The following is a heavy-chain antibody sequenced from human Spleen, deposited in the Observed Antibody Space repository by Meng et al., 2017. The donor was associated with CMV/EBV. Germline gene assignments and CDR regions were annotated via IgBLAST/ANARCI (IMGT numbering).Heavy chain of an antibody. CDR1: GDTFLMDW. V-gene: IGHV5-51*01. CDR3: ARGYSSSVGDY. J-gene: IGHJ4*02. CDR2: IYPGDSDT. D-gene: IGHD2-21*01. Sequence: GESLKISCKYSGDTFLMDWIVWVRQMPGKGLEWMGVIYPGDSDTRYGPSFQGQVTISADTSINPVYLHGSTLRASDTAMYYCARGYSSSVGDYWGQGTLVTVSS.